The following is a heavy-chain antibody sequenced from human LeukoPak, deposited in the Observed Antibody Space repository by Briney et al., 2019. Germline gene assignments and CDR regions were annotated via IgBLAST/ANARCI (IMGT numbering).Heavy chain of an antibody. CDR2: ISSDGSST. V-gene: IGHV3-74*01. J-gene: IGHJ4*02. CDR3: ASTITGTAFDY. CDR1: GFTVSSNY. Sequence: GGSLRLSCAASGFTVSSNYMNWVRQAPGKGLVWVSRISSDGSSTNYADSVKGRFTISRDNSKNTLYLQMNSLRAEDTAVYYCASTITGTAFDYWGQGTLVTVSS. D-gene: IGHD1-20*01.